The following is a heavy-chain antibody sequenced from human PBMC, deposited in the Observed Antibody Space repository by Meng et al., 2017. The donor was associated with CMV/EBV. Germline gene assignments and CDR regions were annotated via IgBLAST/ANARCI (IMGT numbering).Heavy chain of an antibody. CDR1: GGSIGSSTFY. V-gene: IGHV4-39*07. CDR2: IYYSGTT. Sequence: SETLSLTCTVSGGSIGSSTFYWGWVRQPPGKGLEWIGSIYYSGTTSYNPSLKSRVTIPVDTSKNQFSLKLTSVTAADTAVYYCARDQIFGLVIIDYWGQGALVTVSS. J-gene: IGHJ4*02. CDR3: ARDQIFGLVIIDY. D-gene: IGHD3/OR15-3a*01.